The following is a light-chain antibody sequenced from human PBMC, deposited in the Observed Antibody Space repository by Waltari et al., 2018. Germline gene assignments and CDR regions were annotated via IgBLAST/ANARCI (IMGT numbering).Light chain of an antibody. CDR2: GAS. J-gene: IGKJ1*01. V-gene: IGKV3-20*01. CDR1: QSVSSGY. Sequence: TVLTQSPGTLSLSPGERATLSCRAIQSVSSGYLAWYQQKVGQAPRLLMYGASTRATGIPDRFSGSGSGTDFTLTISRLEPEDSAVYYCQQYGNSPPWTFGQGTKVQIK. CDR3: QQYGNSPPWT.